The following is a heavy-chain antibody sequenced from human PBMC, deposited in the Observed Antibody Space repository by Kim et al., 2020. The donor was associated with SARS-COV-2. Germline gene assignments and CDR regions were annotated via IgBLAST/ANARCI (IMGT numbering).Heavy chain of an antibody. CDR2: ISSSSSTI. Sequence: GGSLRLSCAASGFTFSSYSMNWVRQAPGKGLEWVSYISSSSSTIYYADSVKGRFTISRDNAKNSLYLQMNSLRDEDTAVYYCARDSFPRVVVPAAIEEVVWFDPWGQGTLVTVSS. V-gene: IGHV3-48*02. CDR3: ARDSFPRVVVPAAIEEVVWFDP. J-gene: IGHJ5*02. D-gene: IGHD2-2*01. CDR1: GFTFSSYS.